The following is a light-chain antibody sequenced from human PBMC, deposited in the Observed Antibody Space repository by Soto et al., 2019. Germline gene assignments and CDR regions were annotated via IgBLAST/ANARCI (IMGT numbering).Light chain of an antibody. Sequence: QSALTQPASVSGSPGQSITISCTGTSSDVGGYDYVSWYQQHPGKAPKLMIYDVSNRPSGVSNRFSGSKSRNTASLTISGLQAEDEADYYCSSYTSSGPSFVFGTGTKVTVL. CDR2: DVS. V-gene: IGLV2-14*01. CDR1: SSDVGGYDY. J-gene: IGLJ1*01. CDR3: SSYTSSGPSFV.